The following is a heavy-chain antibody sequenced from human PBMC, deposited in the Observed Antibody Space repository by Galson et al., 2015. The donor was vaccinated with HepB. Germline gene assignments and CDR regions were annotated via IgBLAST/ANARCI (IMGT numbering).Heavy chain of an antibody. CDR1: KFTSSGFA. CDR2: ISGGGAST. Sequence: SLRLSCAASKFTSSGFAISWVRQAPGKGLEWVSAISGGGASTYYADSVKGRFTISRDNSKNTLYLQMNSLRAEDTAVYYCANNFFTVTTGFFNYWGQGTLVTVSS. J-gene: IGHJ4*02. CDR3: ANNFFTVTTGFFNY. D-gene: IGHD4-11*01. V-gene: IGHV3-23*01.